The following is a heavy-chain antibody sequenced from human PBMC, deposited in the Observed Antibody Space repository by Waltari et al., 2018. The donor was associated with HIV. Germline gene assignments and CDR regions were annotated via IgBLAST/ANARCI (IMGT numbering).Heavy chain of an antibody. V-gene: IGHV5-51*03. CDR3: ARYRYSGSYSPNNYDMDV. D-gene: IGHD1-26*01. Sequence: EIQLVQSGAEVKETRESLKISCKGSGFSFTSYWFGWVRQMPGKGLEWIGIIYPGDSDTRYSPSFQGHVTISADKSINTAYLQWSRLKASDTAMYYCARYRYSGSYSPNNYDMDVWGHGTTVTVSS. CDR1: GFSFTSYW. J-gene: IGHJ6*02. CDR2: IYPGDSDT.